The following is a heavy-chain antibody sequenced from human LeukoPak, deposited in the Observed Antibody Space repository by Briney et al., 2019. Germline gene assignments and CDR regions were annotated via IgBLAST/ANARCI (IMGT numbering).Heavy chain of an antibody. V-gene: IGHV1-46*01. J-gene: IGHJ6*03. Sequence: ASVKVSCKASGYTFTSYYMHWVRQAPGQGLEWMGIINPSGGSTSYAQKFQGRVTMTRDTSTSTVYMELSSLRSEHTAVYYCARGIPGGSGSYYTYYYYMDVWGKGTTVTVSS. CDR3: ARGIPGGSGSYYTYYYYMDV. CDR2: INPSGGST. D-gene: IGHD3-10*01. CDR1: GYTFTSYY.